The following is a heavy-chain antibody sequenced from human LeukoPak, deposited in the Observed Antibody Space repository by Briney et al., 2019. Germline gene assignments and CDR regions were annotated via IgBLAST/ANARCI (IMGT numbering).Heavy chain of an antibody. CDR2: ISGSGGST. CDR1: GFTFSNYG. D-gene: IGHD3-10*01. CDR3: VKDFILRGLTFGWFDP. Sequence: PGGSLRLSCSASGFTFSNYGMSWVRQAPGKGLEWVSGISGSGGSTYYADSVRGRFTISRDNSKNTLYLQMNNLRAEDTAIYYCVKDFILRGLTFGWFDPWGQGTLVTVSS. J-gene: IGHJ5*02. V-gene: IGHV3-23*01.